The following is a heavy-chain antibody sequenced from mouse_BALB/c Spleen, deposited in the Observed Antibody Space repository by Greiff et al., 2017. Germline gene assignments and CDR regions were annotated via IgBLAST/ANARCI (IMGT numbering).Heavy chain of an antibody. CDR3: ARNCPTATCAMDY. J-gene: IGHJ4*01. CDR2: IWSGGST. CDR1: GFSLTSYG. Sequence: QVQLKESGPGLVQPSQSLSITCTVSGFSLTSYGVHWVRQSPGKGLEWLGVIWSGGSTDYNAAFISRLSISKDNSKSQVFFKMNSLQATDTAIYYCARNCPTATCAMDYWGQGTSVTVSS. D-gene: IGHD1-2*01. V-gene: IGHV2-2*02.